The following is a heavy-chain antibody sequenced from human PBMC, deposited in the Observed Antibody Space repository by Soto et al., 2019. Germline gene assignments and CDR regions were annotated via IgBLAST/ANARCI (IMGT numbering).Heavy chain of an antibody. CDR1: GDSFNTYW. Sequence: GESLKISCKGSGDSFNTYWIAWVRQMPGKGLEWMGITHPGDSETRYSPSFEGQVTISADKSISTAYLQWSSLKASDTAMYYCARQGRDGHNQGYGMDVWGQGTTVTVSS. CDR3: ARQGRDGHNQGYGMDV. J-gene: IGHJ6*02. V-gene: IGHV5-51*01. CDR2: THPGDSET.